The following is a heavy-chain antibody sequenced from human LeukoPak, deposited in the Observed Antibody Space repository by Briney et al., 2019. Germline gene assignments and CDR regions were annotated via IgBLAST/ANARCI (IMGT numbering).Heavy chain of an antibody. CDR2: IYSGGST. J-gene: IGHJ6*02. D-gene: IGHD3-9*01. CDR3: ARDRGNDDILTCYSTHHPAYDMDV. Sequence: AGSLRRSCAASGCTVSNNYMSWVREAPGSGLEWVSVIYSGGSTYYADSVKGRFPISRDNSKNTLYLQMNSLRAEDTAVYYCARDRGNDDILTCYSTHHPAYDMDVWGQGTTVTVSS. V-gene: IGHV3-53*01. CDR1: GCTVSNNY.